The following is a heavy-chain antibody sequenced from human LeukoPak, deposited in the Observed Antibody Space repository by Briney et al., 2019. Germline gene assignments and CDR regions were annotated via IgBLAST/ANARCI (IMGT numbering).Heavy chain of an antibody. CDR2: IIPIFGTA. CDR3: ARVGYDFWSDPNWFDP. Sequence: GASVKVSCKASGGTFSSYAISWVRQAPGQGLEWMGGIIPIFGTANYAQEFQGRVTITTDESTSTAYMEPSSLRSEDTAVYYCARVGYDFWSDPNWFDPWGQGTLVTVSS. CDR1: GGTFSSYA. J-gene: IGHJ5*02. D-gene: IGHD3-3*01. V-gene: IGHV1-69*05.